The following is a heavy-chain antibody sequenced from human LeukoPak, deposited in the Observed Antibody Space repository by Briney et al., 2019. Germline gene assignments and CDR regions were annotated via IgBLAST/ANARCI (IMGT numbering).Heavy chain of an antibody. D-gene: IGHD3-10*01. CDR2: IYASGST. Sequence: PSETLSLTCTVSGDSISSDNFYWSWIRQPAGKGLEWIGHIYASGSTNYRPSLKSRVTISVDKSNNQFSLRLSSVTAADTAVYYCARDDGHYGSGSFEDLNWFDPWGQGTLVTVSS. J-gene: IGHJ5*02. CDR3: ARDDGHYGSGSFEDLNWFDP. V-gene: IGHV4-61*09. CDR1: GDSISSDNFY.